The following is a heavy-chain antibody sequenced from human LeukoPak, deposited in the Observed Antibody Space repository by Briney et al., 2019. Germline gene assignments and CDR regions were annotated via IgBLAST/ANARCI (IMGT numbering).Heavy chain of an antibody. V-gene: IGHV4-59*01. Sequence: PSETLSLTCIVSGGSINGYYWSWIRQPPGKGLEWIGYIYYSGSTHYNPSLQSRVTISVDTSKNQFSLKLRSVTAADTAMYYCARSWDHYDRSGCYDYWGLGTLVTVSS. CDR1: GGSINGYY. J-gene: IGHJ4*02. D-gene: IGHD3-22*01. CDR3: ARSWDHYDRSGCYDY. CDR2: IYYSGST.